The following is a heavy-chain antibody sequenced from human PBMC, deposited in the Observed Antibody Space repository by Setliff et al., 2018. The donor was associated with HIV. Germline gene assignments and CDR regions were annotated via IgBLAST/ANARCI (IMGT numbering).Heavy chain of an antibody. CDR2: IKQDGSEK. V-gene: IGHV3-7*03. J-gene: IGHJ6*03. Sequence: GGSLRLSCAASGFTFSSCWVTWVRQGPGKGLEWVANIKQDGSEKYYVDSVKGRFTISRDNGKNSLYLQMNSLRAEDTAVYYCASSGYNYGGYYMDVWGKGTKVTVSS. D-gene: IGHD5-18*01. CDR3: ASSGYNYGGYYMDV. CDR1: GFTFSSCW.